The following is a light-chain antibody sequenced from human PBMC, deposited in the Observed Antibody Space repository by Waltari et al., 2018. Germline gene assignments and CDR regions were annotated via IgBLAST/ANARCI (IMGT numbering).Light chain of an antibody. CDR1: TSDVGNYNL. J-gene: IGLJ2*01. Sequence: QSALTQPASVSGSPGQSITISCTGTTSDVGNYNLVSWYQQHPGKAPKLLIYEGSRRPSGISNRFSGSTSGDTASLTIAGLQAEDEADYYCCSSAGRSTRFGGGTKLTLL. CDR2: EGS. V-gene: IGLV2-23*01. CDR3: CSSAGRSTR.